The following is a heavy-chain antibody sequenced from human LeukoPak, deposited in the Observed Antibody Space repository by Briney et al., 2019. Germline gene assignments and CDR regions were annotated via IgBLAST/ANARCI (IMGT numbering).Heavy chain of an antibody. J-gene: IGHJ5*02. CDR2: ISSSSSYI. CDR3: ARERWYGDYRVRWFDP. V-gene: IGHV3-21*01. Sequence: GGSLRLSCAASGFTFSSYSMNWVRQAPGKGLEWVSSISSSSSYIYYADSVKGRFTISRDNAKNSLYLQMNSLRAEDTAVYYCARERWYGDYRVRWFDPWGQGTLVTVSS. D-gene: IGHD4-17*01. CDR1: GFTFSSYS.